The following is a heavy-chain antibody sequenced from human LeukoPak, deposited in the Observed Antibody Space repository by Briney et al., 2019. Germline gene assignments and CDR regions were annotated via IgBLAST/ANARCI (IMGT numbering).Heavy chain of an antibody. CDR1: GFSFGDTW. CDR2: IRSQAYGGTT. J-gene: IGHJ6*03. V-gene: IGHV3-49*04. Sequence: GGSLRLACAASGFSFGDTWMSWVRQAPGKGLEWVGFIRSQAYGGTTDYAASVKGRFTISRDDSKSIAYLQMNSLKTEDTAVYYCTRGPYYYYYFLDVWGKGTTVTVSS. CDR3: TRGPYYYYYFLDV.